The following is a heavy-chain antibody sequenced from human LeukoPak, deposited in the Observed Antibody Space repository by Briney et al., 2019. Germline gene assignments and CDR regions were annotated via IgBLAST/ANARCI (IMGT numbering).Heavy chain of an antibody. CDR3: ARDRGSGWYYFDY. D-gene: IGHD6-19*01. J-gene: IGHJ4*02. Sequence: GGSLRLSCAASGFTFSSYSMNWVRQAPGKGLEWVSYISSSSSTIYYADSVKGRFTISRDNAKNSLYLQMNNLRAEDTAVYYCARDRGSGWYYFDYWGQGTLVTVSS. CDR1: GFTFSSYS. CDR2: ISSSSSTI. V-gene: IGHV3-48*01.